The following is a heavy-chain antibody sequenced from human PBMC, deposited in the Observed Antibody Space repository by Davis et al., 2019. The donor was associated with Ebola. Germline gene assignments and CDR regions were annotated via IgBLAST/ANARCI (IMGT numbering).Heavy chain of an antibody. CDR2: IWYDGSNK. Sequence: GESLKISCAASGFTFSSYGMHWVRQAPGKGLEWVAVIWYDGSNKYYADSVKGRFTISRDNSKNTLYLQMNSLRDEDTAVYYCARVLAAGSGWFDPWGQGTLVTVSS. J-gene: IGHJ5*02. CDR3: ARVLAAGSGWFDP. CDR1: GFTFSSYG. D-gene: IGHD6-13*01. V-gene: IGHV3-33*01.